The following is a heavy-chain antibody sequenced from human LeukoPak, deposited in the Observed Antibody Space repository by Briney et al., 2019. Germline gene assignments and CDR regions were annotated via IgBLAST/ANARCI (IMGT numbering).Heavy chain of an antibody. Sequence: GGSLRLSCAAAGLSFSSFAISSVRQGPPRGLEWVSSIRGNGATFFADSVKGRFTLSSDSSRNTVSFQLNNLRLEDTAIHFCAKASWVSSTDAVRWGQGTLVTVSS. CDR3: AKASWVSSTDAVR. CDR2: IRGNGAT. V-gene: IGHV3-23*01. J-gene: IGHJ4*02. CDR1: GLSFSSFA. D-gene: IGHD3-16*01.